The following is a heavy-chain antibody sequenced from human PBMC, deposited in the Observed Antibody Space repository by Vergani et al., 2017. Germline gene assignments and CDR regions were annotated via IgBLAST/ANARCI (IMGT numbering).Heavy chain of an antibody. CDR3: ARLDLRVAVELDY. J-gene: IGHJ4*02. CDR1: GYSFTSYW. D-gene: IGHD6-19*01. CDR2: IDPSDSYT. Sequence: EVQLVQSGAEVKKPGESLRISCKVSGYSFTSYWISWVRQLPGKGLEWLGRIDPSDSYTKYSPSFQGPVTISADKSISTAYLQWSSLKASDTAMYYCARLDLRVAVELDYWGQGTLVTVSS. V-gene: IGHV5-10-1*03.